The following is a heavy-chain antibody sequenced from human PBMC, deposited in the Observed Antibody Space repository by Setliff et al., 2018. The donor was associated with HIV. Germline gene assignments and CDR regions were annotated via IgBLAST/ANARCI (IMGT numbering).Heavy chain of an antibody. CDR1: GGSITGYY. Sequence: SETLSLTCTVSGGSITGYYWSWVRQPPGKGLEWIGYIYYSGTTYYNPSLKSRVTMSVDTSTSRLSLKVHSVTAADTAMYYCARGSHGTSWTDYWGQGTLVTVSS. CDR2: IYYSGTT. J-gene: IGHJ4*02. CDR3: ARGSHGTSWTDY. V-gene: IGHV4-59*12. D-gene: IGHD6-13*01.